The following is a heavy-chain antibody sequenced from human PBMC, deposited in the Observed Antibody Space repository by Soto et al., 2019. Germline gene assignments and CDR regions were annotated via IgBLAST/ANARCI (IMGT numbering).Heavy chain of an antibody. D-gene: IGHD3-16*01. J-gene: IGHJ4*02. CDR3: TKLSADTSYRQIDS. CDR2: ISKNDGDKT. Sequence: PGGSLRLSCAASGFTFKDYAMTWVRQAPGKGLEWVSTISKNDGDKTYYADSVKGRSTISRDNSNNIVYVQMDSLRVEDTAIYYCTKLSADTSYRQIDSWGQGTLVTVSS. CDR1: GFTFKDYA. V-gene: IGHV3-23*01.